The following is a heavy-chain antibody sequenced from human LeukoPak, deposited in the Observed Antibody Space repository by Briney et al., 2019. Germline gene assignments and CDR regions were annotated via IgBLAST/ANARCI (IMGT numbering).Heavy chain of an antibody. CDR1: GGSISSSGYY. D-gene: IGHD6-13*01. Sequence: PSETLSLTCTVSGGSISSSGYYWGWIRRPPGKGLEWIGNIYYSGSTYYNPSLKSRVTISVDTSKDHFSLKLNSVTAADTAVYYCARSRQLVVMDVWAKGTTVTVSS. V-gene: IGHV4-39*07. CDR2: IYYSGST. CDR3: ARSRQLVVMDV. J-gene: IGHJ6*03.